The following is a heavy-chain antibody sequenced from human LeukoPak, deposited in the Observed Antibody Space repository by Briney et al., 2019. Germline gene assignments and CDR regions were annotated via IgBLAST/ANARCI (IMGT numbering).Heavy chain of an antibody. J-gene: IGHJ5*02. CDR1: GFTFSVYW. V-gene: IGHV3-7*01. CDR3: ARGGSWFAP. CDR2: IKEDGSEK. D-gene: IGHD3-10*01. Sequence: PGGSLRLSCVASGFTFSVYWMSWVRQAPGKGLEWVANIKEDGSEKYYVDSVKGRFTISRDNAKNSLYLQMSSLRAEDTAVYYYARGGSWFAPWGQGTLVTVSS.